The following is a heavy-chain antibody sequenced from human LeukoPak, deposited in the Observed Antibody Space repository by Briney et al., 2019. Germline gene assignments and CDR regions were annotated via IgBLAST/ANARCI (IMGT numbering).Heavy chain of an antibody. CDR2: ISPSGDST. V-gene: IGHV3-23*01. J-gene: IGHJ4*02. CDR3: AKIPKGGYFDS. CDR1: GFTFNNYA. D-gene: IGHD2-2*01. Sequence: GGSLRLSCAASGFTFNNYAMNWVRQAPGKGLEWVSHISPSGDSTYYADSVKGRFTISRDSSKNTLSLQMNSLRAEDTAVYYCAKIPKGGYFDSWGQGTLVTVSS.